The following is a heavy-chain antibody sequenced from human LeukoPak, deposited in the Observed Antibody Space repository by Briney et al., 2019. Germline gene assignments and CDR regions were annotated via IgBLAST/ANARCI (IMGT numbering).Heavy chain of an antibody. CDR2: ISGTGGST. Sequence: TGGSLRLSCAGSGFTFNNYGMSWVRQAPGKGLEWVSGISGTGGSTYYADSVKGRFTISKDNAKNSLYLQMNDLRAEDTAVYYCATEDATAVTKALDFWGQGTLVTVSS. CDR1: GFTFNNYG. CDR3: ATEDATAVTKALDF. J-gene: IGHJ4*02. V-gene: IGHV3-23*01. D-gene: IGHD4-17*01.